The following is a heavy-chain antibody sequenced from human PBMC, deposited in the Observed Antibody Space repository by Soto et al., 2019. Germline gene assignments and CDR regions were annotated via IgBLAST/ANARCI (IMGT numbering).Heavy chain of an antibody. J-gene: IGHJ4*02. V-gene: IGHV3-23*01. CDR3: AKVSAVAGYFDD. D-gene: IGHD6-19*01. CDR2: VSGSGGST. CDR1: GFTFSSYA. Sequence: PGGSLRLSCAASGFTFSSYAMSWVRQAPGKGLEWVSAVSGSGGSTYYADSVKGRFTISRDNSKNTLYLQMNSLRAEDTAVYYCAKVSAVAGYFDDWGQGTLVTVSS.